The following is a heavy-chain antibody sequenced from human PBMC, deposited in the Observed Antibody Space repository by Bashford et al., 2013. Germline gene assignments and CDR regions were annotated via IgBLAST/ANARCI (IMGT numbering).Heavy chain of an antibody. V-gene: IGHV4-38-2*01. J-gene: IGHJ4*02. D-gene: IGHD1-26*01. CDR1: GYFISSGYY. CDR3: ARSGSYLNRPDLDFDY. CDR2: IYHSGST. Sequence: RPLLYSSETLSLTCAVSGYFISSGYYWGWIRQPPGKGLEWIGSIYHSGSTSYNPSLKSRVTISVDTSKNQFSLKLRSGTAADTAVYYCARSGSYLNRPDLDFDYWGQGTQVTVSS.